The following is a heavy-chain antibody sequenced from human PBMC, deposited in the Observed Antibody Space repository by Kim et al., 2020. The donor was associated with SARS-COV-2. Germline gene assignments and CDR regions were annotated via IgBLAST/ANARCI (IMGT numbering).Heavy chain of an antibody. D-gene: IGHD3-9*01. CDR2: IYYSGST. CDR3: ARRQAYYNILTGYYPDAFDI. V-gene: IGHV4-39*01. Sequence: SETLSLTCTVSGGSISGSSYYWGWIRQPPGKGLEWIGSIYYSGSTYYNPSLKSRVTISVDTSKNQFSLKLSSVTAADTAVYYCARRQAYYNILTGYYPDAFDIWGQGTMVTVSS. CDR1: GGSISGSSYY. J-gene: IGHJ3*02.